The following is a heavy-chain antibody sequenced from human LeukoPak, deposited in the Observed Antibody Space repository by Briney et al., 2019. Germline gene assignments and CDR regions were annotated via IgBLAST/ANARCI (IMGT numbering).Heavy chain of an antibody. V-gene: IGHV3-33*01. J-gene: IGHJ4*02. CDR1: GFTFSSYG. Sequence: GGSLRLSCAASGFTFSSYGMHWVRQAPGKGLEWVAVIWYDGSNKYYADSEKGRFTISRDNSKNTLYLQMNSLRAEDTAVYYCARADYYDSSGYFFDYWGQGTLVTVSS. CDR2: IWYDGSNK. D-gene: IGHD3-22*01. CDR3: ARADYYDSSGYFFDY.